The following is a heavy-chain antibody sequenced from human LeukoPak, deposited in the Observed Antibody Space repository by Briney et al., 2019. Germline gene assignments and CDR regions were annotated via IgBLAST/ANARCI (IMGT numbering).Heavy chain of an antibody. D-gene: IGHD5-18*01. J-gene: IGHJ4*02. Sequence: PGGSLRLSCAVSGFTFSSYWMSWVRQAPGKGLEWVASIKQDGSEKYCVDSVKGRFTISRDNAKNSLYLQMNSLRAEDTAVYYCARERGTLYSYGPFDYWGQGTLVTVSS. CDR1: GFTFSSYW. CDR2: IKQDGSEK. CDR3: ARERGTLYSYGPFDY. V-gene: IGHV3-7*01.